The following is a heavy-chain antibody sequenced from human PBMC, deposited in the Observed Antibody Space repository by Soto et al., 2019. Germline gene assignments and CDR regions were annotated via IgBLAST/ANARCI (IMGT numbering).Heavy chain of an antibody. D-gene: IGHD3-10*01. V-gene: IGHV1-69*12. CDR2: IIPIFGTA. CDR3: ARDRMVRGGYYYYYGMDV. Sequence: QVQLVQSGAEVKKPGSSVKVSCKASGGTFSSYAISWVRQAPGQGLEWMGGIIPIFGTANYAQKFQGRVTITADESTSTGYMELSSLRSEDTAVYYWARDRMVRGGYYYYYGMDVWGQGTKVTVSS. CDR1: GGTFSSYA. J-gene: IGHJ6*02.